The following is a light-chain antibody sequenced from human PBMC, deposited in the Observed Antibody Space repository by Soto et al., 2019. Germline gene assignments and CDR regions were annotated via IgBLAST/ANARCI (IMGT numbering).Light chain of an antibody. Sequence: DIQMTQSPSSLSASVGDRVTITCQASQDISNYLNWYQQKTGKAPKLLIYDASNLETGVPSRFSVSGSGTDFTFTISSLQPEDIATYYCQQYDNLPPFTFGPGTKVDIK. CDR2: DAS. CDR3: QQYDNLPPFT. CDR1: QDISNY. J-gene: IGKJ3*01. V-gene: IGKV1-33*01.